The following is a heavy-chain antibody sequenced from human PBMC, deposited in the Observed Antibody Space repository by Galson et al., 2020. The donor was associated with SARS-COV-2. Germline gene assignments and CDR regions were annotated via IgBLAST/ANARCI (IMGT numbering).Heavy chain of an antibody. CDR3: ASQGLDSSHYFDS. J-gene: IGHJ4*02. CDR2: INHIGKT. CDR1: GGSFSDYK. D-gene: IGHD3-16*01. V-gene: IGHV4-34*01. Sequence: SETLSLTCAVYGGSFSDYKWSWIRQPPGKGLELIGEINHIGKTSHNPSLKNRLTMSVNTSKNQFSLRLTSMTAADTAVSYCASQGLDSSHYFDSWGQGTLVTVSS.